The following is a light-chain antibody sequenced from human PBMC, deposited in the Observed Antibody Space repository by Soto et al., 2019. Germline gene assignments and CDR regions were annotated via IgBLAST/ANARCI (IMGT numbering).Light chain of an antibody. V-gene: IGLV2-14*01. CDR2: EVN. CDR1: SSDVGGYNY. CDR3: SSYTTSTTLGV. J-gene: IGLJ3*02. Sequence: QSVLTQPASVSGSPGQSITMSCTGTSSDVGGYNYVSWYQQHPGKAPKLLIYEVNNRPSGVSNRFSGSKSGNTASLTISGLQAEDEADYYCSSYTTSTTLGVFGGGTKLTVL.